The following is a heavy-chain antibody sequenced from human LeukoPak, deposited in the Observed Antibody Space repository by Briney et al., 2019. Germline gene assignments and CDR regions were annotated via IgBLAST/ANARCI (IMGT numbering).Heavy chain of an antibody. Sequence: PGGALRLSCPAPRFTFFTYSLGWSRPGPGEGVGGGSGIGSNGVDTYYADSAKGRFTISRDNSKNTVYLQMNSLRAEDTALYYCVKAYTTSGTYSEPWGQGTLVTVSS. V-gene: IGHV3-23*01. CDR2: IGSNGVDT. CDR1: RFTFFTYS. J-gene: IGHJ4*02. D-gene: IGHD1-26*01. CDR3: VKAYTTSGTYSEP.